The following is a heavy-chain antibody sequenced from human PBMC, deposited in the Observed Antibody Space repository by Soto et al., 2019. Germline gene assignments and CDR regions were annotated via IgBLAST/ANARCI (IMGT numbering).Heavy chain of an antibody. CDR2: ISSSSSYI. D-gene: IGHD2-8*01. J-gene: IGHJ3*02. Sequence: GGSLRLSCSASGLTFSIDSMNLVRQAPGKGLHWVSSISSSSSYIYYANSVKGGFPISRDNAKNSLYMQMHSLRAEDTAVYYCASSDCTNGVCYDGALDIWGQGTMVTVSS. V-gene: IGHV3-21*01. CDR1: GLTFSIDS. CDR3: ASSDCTNGVCYDGALDI.